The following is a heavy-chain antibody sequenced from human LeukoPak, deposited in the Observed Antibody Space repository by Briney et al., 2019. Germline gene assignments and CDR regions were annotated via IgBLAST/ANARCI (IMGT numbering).Heavy chain of an antibody. Sequence: PGGSLRLSCAASGFTFSNAWMSWVRQAPGKGLEWVGRIKSKTDGGTTDYAAPVKGRFTISRDDSKNTLYLQMNSLKTEDTAVYYCTTGLTYYYDSSGYYPIDYWGQGTLVTASS. V-gene: IGHV3-15*01. CDR3: TTGLTYYYDSSGYYPIDY. D-gene: IGHD3-22*01. CDR2: IKSKTDGGTT. J-gene: IGHJ4*02. CDR1: GFTFSNAW.